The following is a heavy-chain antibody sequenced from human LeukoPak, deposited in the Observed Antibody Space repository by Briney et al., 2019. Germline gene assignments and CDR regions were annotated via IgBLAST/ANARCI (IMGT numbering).Heavy chain of an antibody. CDR1: GGSIRSYY. D-gene: IGHD3-22*01. Sequence: SETLSLTCIVSGGSIRSYYWSWIRQPPGKGLEWIGYIYYSGRTNYNPSLKSRVTMSVDTSKNQFSLKLSSVTAADTAVYYCARYYDSSTYYRSDAFDVWGQGTMVTVSS. J-gene: IGHJ3*01. CDR2: IYYSGRT. CDR3: ARYYDSSTYYRSDAFDV. V-gene: IGHV4-59*01.